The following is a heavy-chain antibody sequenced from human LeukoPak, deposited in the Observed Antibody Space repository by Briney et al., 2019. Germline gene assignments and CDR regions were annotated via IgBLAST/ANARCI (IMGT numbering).Heavy chain of an antibody. CDR3: VREQPSNQLHDY. V-gene: IGHV1-2*07. CDR2: INPISGGT. Sequence: ASVKVSCKASGYTFTGYYMHWVRQAPGQGLEWMGWINPISGGTNYAHKFQGRVTMTRDTSISTAFMELSRLRSDDTAVYYCVREQPSNQLHDYWGQGTLVTVSS. CDR1: GYTFTGYY. D-gene: IGHD1-7*01. J-gene: IGHJ4*02.